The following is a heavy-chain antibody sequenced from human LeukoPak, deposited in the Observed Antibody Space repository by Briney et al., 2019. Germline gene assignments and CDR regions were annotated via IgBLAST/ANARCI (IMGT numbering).Heavy chain of an antibody. D-gene: IGHD3-3*01. CDR1: GFPFNAYW. J-gene: IGHJ3*02. Sequence: GGSLRLSCAASGFPFNAYWMTWVRQAPGKGLEWVANIRQDGDTKYYVDSVKGRFTISRDNAKNSLYLQMNSLRAEDTALYHCARALYYDFWSGSPDDAFDIWGQGAMVTVSS. CDR2: IRQDGDTK. CDR3: ARALYYDFWSGSPDDAFDI. V-gene: IGHV3-7*03.